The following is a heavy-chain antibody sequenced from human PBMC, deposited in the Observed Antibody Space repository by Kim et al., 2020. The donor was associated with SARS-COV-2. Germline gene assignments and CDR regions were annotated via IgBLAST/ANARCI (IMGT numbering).Heavy chain of an antibody. D-gene: IGHD6-19*01. V-gene: IGHV1-69*04. CDR1: GGTFSSYA. Sequence: SVKVSCKAAGGTFSSYAISWVRQAPGQGLEWMGRIIPILDIANYAQKFQDKVTITADKSTTTSYMELRSLTSEDTAVYYCAKGSPYTSGPAPFDSWRQG. CDR2: IIPILDIA. CDR3: AKGSPYTSGPAPFDS. J-gene: IGHJ4*02.